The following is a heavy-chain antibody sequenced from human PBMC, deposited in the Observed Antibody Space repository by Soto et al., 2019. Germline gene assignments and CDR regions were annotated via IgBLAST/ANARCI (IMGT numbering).Heavy chain of an antibody. Sequence: QVQLVESGGGVVQPGRSLRLSCAASGFTFSSYGMHWVRQAPGKGLEWVAVIWYDGSNKYYADSVKGRFTISRDNSKNTLYLQMNSLRAEDTAVYYCARGGRYYYGSGSCYNEFGGQGTLVTVSS. D-gene: IGHD3-10*01. V-gene: IGHV3-33*01. J-gene: IGHJ4*02. CDR1: GFTFSSYG. CDR3: ARGGRYYYGSGSCYNEF. CDR2: IWYDGSNK.